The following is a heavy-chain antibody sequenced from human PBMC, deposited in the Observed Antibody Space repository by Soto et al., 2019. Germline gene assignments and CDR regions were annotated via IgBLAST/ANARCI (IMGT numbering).Heavy chain of an antibody. D-gene: IGHD3-9*01. V-gene: IGHV4-39*01. Sequence: SETLSLTCTVSGGSISSSSYYWGWIRQPPGKGLEWIGSIYYSGSTYYNPSLKSRVTISVDTSKNQFSLKLSSVTAADTAVYYCARLEGDILTGYYSNWFDPWGQGTLVTVSS. CDR2: IYYSGST. J-gene: IGHJ5*02. CDR3: ARLEGDILTGYYSNWFDP. CDR1: GGSISSSSYY.